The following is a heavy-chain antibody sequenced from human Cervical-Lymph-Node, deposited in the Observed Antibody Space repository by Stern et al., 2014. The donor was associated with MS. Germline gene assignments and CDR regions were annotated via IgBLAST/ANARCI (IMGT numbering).Heavy chain of an antibody. CDR2: INPSGDST. CDR1: GYTFTNYY. D-gene: IGHD3-9*01. V-gene: IGHV1-46*01. CDR3: ARLRGYNVLTGYLDY. J-gene: IGHJ4*02. Sequence: VQLVETGAEVKKPGASVKISCKASGYTFTNYYMHWVRQAPGQGLEWMGIINPSGDSTSYAQKFAGRVTMTRDTATSTVNMELSSLTAGDTAVYYCARLRGYNVLTGYLDYWGQGTLVTVSS.